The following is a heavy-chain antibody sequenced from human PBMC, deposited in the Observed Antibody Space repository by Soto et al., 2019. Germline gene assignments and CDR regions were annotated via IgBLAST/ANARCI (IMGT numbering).Heavy chain of an antibody. CDR2: IKSSNGDT. J-gene: IGHJ5*02. CDR1: GYTFTGYY. CDR3: ARVVSPYYDVLTGNWFDP. Sequence: QVQLVQSGAEVKEPGASVKVSCKASGYTFTGYYMHWARPAPGQGLEWMGWIKSSNGDTNYAQKFQGRVTLTRDTSISTAYMELSRLKSDDTAVYYCARVVSPYYDVLTGNWFDPWGQGTLVTVSS. V-gene: IGHV1-2*02. D-gene: IGHD3-9*01.